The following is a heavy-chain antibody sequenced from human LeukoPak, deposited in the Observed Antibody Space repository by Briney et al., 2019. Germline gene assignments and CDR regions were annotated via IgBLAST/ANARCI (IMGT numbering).Heavy chain of an antibody. J-gene: IGHJ6*02. CDR1: GFTFSSYS. CDR2: ISSSSSYI. V-gene: IGHV3-21*01. CDR3: ARDWPYSYGLHPGMDV. Sequence: AGGSLRLSCAASGFTFSSYSMNWVRQAPGKGLEWVSSISSSSSYIYYADSVKGRFTISRDNAKNSLYLQMNSLRAEDTAVYYCARDWPYSYGLHPGMDVWGQGTTVTVSS. D-gene: IGHD5-18*01.